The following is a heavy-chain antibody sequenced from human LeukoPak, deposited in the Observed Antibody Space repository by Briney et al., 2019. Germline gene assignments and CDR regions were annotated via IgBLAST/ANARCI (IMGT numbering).Heavy chain of an antibody. CDR1: GFTFSSYA. V-gene: IGHV3-48*04. Sequence: HPGGSLRLSCAASGFTFSSYAMSWVRQAPGKGLEWVSYISSSGSTIYYADSVKGRFTISRDNAKNSLYLQMNSLRAEDTAVYYCARCGDILTGIDAFDIWGQGTMVTVSS. J-gene: IGHJ3*02. CDR3: ARCGDILTGIDAFDI. CDR2: ISSSGSTI. D-gene: IGHD3-9*01.